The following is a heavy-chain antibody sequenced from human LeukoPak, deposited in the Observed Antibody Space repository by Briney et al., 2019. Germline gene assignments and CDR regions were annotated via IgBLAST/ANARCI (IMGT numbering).Heavy chain of an antibody. J-gene: IGHJ6*02. V-gene: IGHV4-59*01. CDR3: ARDRYDILTGLYGMDV. D-gene: IGHD3-9*01. Sequence: SETLSLTCTVSGGSISSYYWSWIRQRPGKGLEWIGYIYYSGSTNYNPSLKSRVTISVDTSKNQFSLKLSSVTAADTAVYYCARDRYDILTGLYGMDVWGQGTTVTVSS. CDR2: IYYSGST. CDR1: GGSISSYY.